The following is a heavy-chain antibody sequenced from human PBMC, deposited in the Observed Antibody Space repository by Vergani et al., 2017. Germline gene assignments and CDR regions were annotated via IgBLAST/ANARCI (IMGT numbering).Heavy chain of an antibody. Sequence: KESGPTLVKPTQTLTLTCTFSGFSLSTSGVGVGWIRQPPGKGLEWIGSIYYSGSTYYNPSLKSRVTISVDTSKNQFSLKLSSVTAADTAVYYCARGLRFLEWLFDYWGQGTLVTVSS. J-gene: IGHJ4*02. CDR3: ARGLRFLEWLFDY. CDR2: IYYSGST. V-gene: IGHV4-39*07. CDR1: GFSLSTSGVG. D-gene: IGHD3-3*01.